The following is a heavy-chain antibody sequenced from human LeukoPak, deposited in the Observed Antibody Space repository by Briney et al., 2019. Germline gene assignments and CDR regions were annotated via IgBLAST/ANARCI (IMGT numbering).Heavy chain of an antibody. CDR3: AKRGHRCIAAAECKLFDY. D-gene: IGHD6-13*01. CDR2: ISWNSGSI. V-gene: IGHV3-9*01. Sequence: SGGSLRLSCAASGFTFDDYAMHWVRQAPGKGLEWVSGISWNSGSIGYADSVKGRFTISRDNAKNTLYLQMNSLRAEDTAVYYCAKRGHRCIAAAECKLFDYWGQGTLVTVSS. J-gene: IGHJ4*02. CDR1: GFTFDDYA.